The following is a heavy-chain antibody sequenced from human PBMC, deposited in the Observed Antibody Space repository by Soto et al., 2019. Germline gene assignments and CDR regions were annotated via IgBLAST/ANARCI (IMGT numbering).Heavy chain of an antibody. CDR3: VKEEVSNYSFDY. Sequence: GGSLRLSCAATGFTFGFNALSWVRQAPGKGLEWVSSISAGGVSTNYADSVRGRFTISRDNSRNTLYLQMNTLRPEDTAIYYCVKEEVSNYSFDYWGRGTLVTVSS. V-gene: IGHV3-23*01. J-gene: IGHJ4*02. D-gene: IGHD6-6*01. CDR2: ISAGGVST. CDR1: GFTFGFNA.